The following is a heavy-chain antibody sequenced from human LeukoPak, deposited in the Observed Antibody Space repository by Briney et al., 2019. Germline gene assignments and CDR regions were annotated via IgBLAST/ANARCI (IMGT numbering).Heavy chain of an antibody. CDR2: ISSSSSTI. V-gene: IGHV3-48*02. Sequence: GGSLRLSFAAPGFAFSSSGRNGGRQAPGKGLEWVSCISSSSSTIYYADSVKGRFTISRDNAKNWLYLQMNSLRDEDTAVYYCARDGAFSTVVTPLVYWGQGTLVTVSS. D-gene: IGHD4-23*01. CDR1: GFAFSSSG. CDR3: ARDGAFSTVVTPLVY. J-gene: IGHJ4*02.